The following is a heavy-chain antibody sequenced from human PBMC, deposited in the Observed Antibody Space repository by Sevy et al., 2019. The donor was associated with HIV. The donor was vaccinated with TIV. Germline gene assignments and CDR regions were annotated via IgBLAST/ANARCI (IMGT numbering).Heavy chain of an antibody. Sequence: SQTLSLTCSMSGDSVSSNSAAWNWIRQSPSRGLEWLGRTYYRSKWYNDYAVSVKSRITINPDTSKSQFSLQLNSVTPEDSAVYYCARMIYYYGSGSYRYYGMDVWGQGTTVTVSS. CDR2: TYYRSKWYN. J-gene: IGHJ6*02. CDR1: GDSVSSNSAA. V-gene: IGHV6-1*01. CDR3: ARMIYYYGSGSYRYYGMDV. D-gene: IGHD3-10*01.